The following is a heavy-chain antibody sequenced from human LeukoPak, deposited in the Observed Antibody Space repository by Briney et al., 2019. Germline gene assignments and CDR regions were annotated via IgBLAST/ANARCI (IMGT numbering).Heavy chain of an antibody. D-gene: IGHD3-22*01. V-gene: IGHV3-7*04. CDR2: INPDGSEQ. J-gene: IGHJ4*02. CDR1: GFAFGSSW. Sequence: GGSLRLSCAASGFAFGSSWMNWVRQAPGKGREWVAKINPDGSEQDYVESVKGRFTISRDNAKNSVSLVMDTVSAGDTAVYFCARGQRSDSGYSPFDSWGQGTLVTVSS. CDR3: ARGQRSDSGYSPFDS.